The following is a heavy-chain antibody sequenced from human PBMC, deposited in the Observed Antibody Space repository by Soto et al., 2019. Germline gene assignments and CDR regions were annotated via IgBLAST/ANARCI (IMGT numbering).Heavy chain of an antibody. CDR3: ARDLLQQWLDNYYYSGMDV. Sequence: QVQLVQSGAEVKKPGASVKVSCKASGYTFTGYYMHWVRQAPGQGLEWMGWINPNSGGTNYAQKFQGWVTMTRDTSISTAYMELSRLRSDDTAVYYCARDLLQQWLDNYYYSGMDVWGQGTTVTVSS. D-gene: IGHD6-19*01. J-gene: IGHJ6*02. CDR1: GYTFTGYY. CDR2: INPNSGGT. V-gene: IGHV1-2*04.